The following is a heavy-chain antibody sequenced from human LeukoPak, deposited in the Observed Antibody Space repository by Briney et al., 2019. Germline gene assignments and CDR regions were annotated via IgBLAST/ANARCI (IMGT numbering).Heavy chain of an antibody. V-gene: IGHV1-46*01. CDR2: INPNDGST. Sequence: ASVKVSCKASGYTFTSYFIYCVRQAPGQGLECMGIINPNDGSTNYAQKFQGRVTMTRDTSTSTVHMELSSLRSEDTAVYYCARVQEYYDYVWGSYRPNYFDYWGQGTLVTVSS. D-gene: IGHD3-16*02. CDR1: GYTFTSYF. CDR3: ARVQEYYDYVWGSYRPNYFDY. J-gene: IGHJ4*02.